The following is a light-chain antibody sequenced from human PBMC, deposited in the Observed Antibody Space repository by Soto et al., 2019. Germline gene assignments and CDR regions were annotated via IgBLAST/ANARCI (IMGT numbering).Light chain of an antibody. J-gene: IGKJ4*02. CDR2: DAS. CDR3: QQRCNWPPVT. CDR1: QSVSGC. Sequence: EIVLTQSPATLSLSPGERATLSCRASQSVSGCLAWYQQKPGQAPRLLIYDASNRATGIPARFSGSGSVTDFTLTISCLEPEDFAVYYCQQRCNWPPVTFGGGTKLEIK. V-gene: IGKV3-11*01.